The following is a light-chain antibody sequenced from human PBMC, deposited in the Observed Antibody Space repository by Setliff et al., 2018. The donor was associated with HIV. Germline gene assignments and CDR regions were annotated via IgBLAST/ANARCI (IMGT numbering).Light chain of an antibody. V-gene: IGKV4-1*01. CDR3: HQYYNTPRT. CDR1: QSVIFNSNNRNY. CDR2: WAS. J-gene: IGKJ1*01. Sequence: DIVMTQSPASLAVSLGERATIHCKSSQSVIFNSNNRNYLAWYQQKPGQPPKLLFYWASTRVSGVPNRFSGSGSGTDFTLTINGLQAEDVAVYYCHQYYNTPRTFGQGTKVDIK.